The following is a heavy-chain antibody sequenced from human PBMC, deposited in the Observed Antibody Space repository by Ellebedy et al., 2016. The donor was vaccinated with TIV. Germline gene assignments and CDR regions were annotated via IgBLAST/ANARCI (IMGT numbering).Heavy chain of an antibody. CDR3: AREIGAGPVDFHY. J-gene: IGHJ1*01. V-gene: IGHV1-18*04. CDR2: INTYTGNT. CDR1: GYSFTNYG. Sequence: AASVKVSCKASGYSFTNYGISWVRQAPGQGLEWMGWINTYTGNTNIAQKFQGRVTMTTETSTNTAYMEVRRLRSDDTAVYYCAREIGAGPVDFHYWGQGTLVIVSS. D-gene: IGHD6-19*01.